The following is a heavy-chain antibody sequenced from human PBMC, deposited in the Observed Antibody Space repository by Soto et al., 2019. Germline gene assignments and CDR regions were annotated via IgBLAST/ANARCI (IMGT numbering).Heavy chain of an antibody. CDR3: ARPPYDFWSGYYGPFDY. J-gene: IGHJ4*02. D-gene: IGHD3-3*01. Sequence: GGSLRLSCAASGFTFSSYAMSWVRQAPGKGLEWVSAISGSGGSTYYADSVKGRFTISRDNSKNTLYPQMNSLRAEDTAVYYCARPPYDFWSGYYGPFDYWGQGTLVTVSS. CDR1: GFTFSSYA. V-gene: IGHV3-23*01. CDR2: ISGSGGST.